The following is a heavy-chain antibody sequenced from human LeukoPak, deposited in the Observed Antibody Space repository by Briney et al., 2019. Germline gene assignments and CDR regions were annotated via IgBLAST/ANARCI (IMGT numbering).Heavy chain of an antibody. CDR2: ISGSGGST. V-gene: IGHV3-23*01. J-gene: IGHJ4*02. CDR1: GFTFSSYA. CDR3: AKGPYYDILTGYYIRGYYFDY. Sequence: PGGSLRLSCAASGFTFSSYAMSWVRQAPGKGLEWVSAISGSGGSTYYADSVKGRFTISRDNSKNTLYLQMNSLRAEDTAVYYCAKGPYYDILTGYYIRGYYFDYWGQGTLVTVSS. D-gene: IGHD3-9*01.